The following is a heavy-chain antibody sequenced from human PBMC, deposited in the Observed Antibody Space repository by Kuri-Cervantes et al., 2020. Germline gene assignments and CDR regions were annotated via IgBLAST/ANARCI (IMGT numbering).Heavy chain of an antibody. CDR3: AFRGIAAAGMTAASRAYYYCGMDV. J-gene: IGHJ6*02. Sequence: LRLSCAVDGGSFSGYYWSWIRQPPGKGLEWIGEINHSGTTNYNPCLKSRVTLSVDTSKNQSSRKLSAVTAADTAVYSCAFRGIAAAGMTAASRAYYYCGMDVWGQGTTVTVSS. V-gene: IGHV4-34*01. CDR2: INHSGTT. CDR1: GGSFSGYY. D-gene: IGHD6-13*01.